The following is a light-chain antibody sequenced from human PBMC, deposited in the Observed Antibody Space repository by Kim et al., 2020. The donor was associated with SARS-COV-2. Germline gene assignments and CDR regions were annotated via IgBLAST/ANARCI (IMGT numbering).Light chain of an antibody. Sequence: EIVLTQSPGTLSLSPGERATLSCRASQSVSSSYLACYQQKPGQAPRLLIYGASSRATGIPDRFSGSGSGTDFTLTISRLEPEDFAVYYCHQYGSSPYTFGQGTKLEI. CDR2: GAS. CDR3: HQYGSSPYT. V-gene: IGKV3-20*01. J-gene: IGKJ2*01. CDR1: QSVSSSY.